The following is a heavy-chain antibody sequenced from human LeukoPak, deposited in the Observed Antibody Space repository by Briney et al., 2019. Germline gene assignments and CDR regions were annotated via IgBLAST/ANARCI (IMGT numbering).Heavy chain of an antibody. CDR2: IIPIFGTA. V-gene: IGHV1-69*05. J-gene: IGHJ4*02. D-gene: IGHD5-24*01. CDR1: GGTFSSYA. Sequence: SVKVSCKASGGTFSSYAISWVPQAREQGLEWMGGIIPIFGTANYAQKFQGRVTITTDESTSTAYMELSSLRSEDTAVYYCARGRDGYSPFDYWGQGTLVTVSS. CDR3: ARGRDGYSPFDY.